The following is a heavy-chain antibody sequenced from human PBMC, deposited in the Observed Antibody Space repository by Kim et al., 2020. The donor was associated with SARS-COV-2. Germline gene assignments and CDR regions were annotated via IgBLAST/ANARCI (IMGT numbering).Heavy chain of an antibody. CDR2: IYYSGST. CDR1: GGSISSGDYY. V-gene: IGHV4-30-4*01. Sequence: SKTLSLTCTVSGGSISSGDYYWSWIRQPPGKGLEWIGYIYYSGSTYYNPSLKSRVTISVDTSKNQFSLKLSSVTAADTAVYYCARAWSCSSTSCYAFYYGMDVWGQGTTVTVSS. D-gene: IGHD2-2*01. J-gene: IGHJ6*02. CDR3: ARAWSCSSTSCYAFYYGMDV.